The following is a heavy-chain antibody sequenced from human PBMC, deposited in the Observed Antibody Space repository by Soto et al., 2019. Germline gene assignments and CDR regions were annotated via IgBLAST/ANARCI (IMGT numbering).Heavy chain of an antibody. CDR1: GGSFSGYY. V-gene: IGHV4-34*01. D-gene: IGHD5-18*01. Sequence: SETLSLTCAVYGGSFSGYYWSWIRQPPGKGLEWIGEINHSGSTNYNPYLKSRVTISVDTSKNQFSLKLSSVTAADTAVYYCARVDTAMVTPTFDYWGQGTLVTVSS. CDR3: ARVDTAMVTPTFDY. J-gene: IGHJ4*02. CDR2: INHSGST.